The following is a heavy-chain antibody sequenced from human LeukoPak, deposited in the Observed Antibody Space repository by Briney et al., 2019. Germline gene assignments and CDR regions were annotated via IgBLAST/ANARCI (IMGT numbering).Heavy chain of an antibody. J-gene: IGHJ1*01. Sequence: GGSLRLSCAASGFIFSSYEMNRVRQAPGKGLEWVSYISSSGSTIYYADSVKGRFTISRDNSNNTLFLHLNSLRGEDTAVYYCTRNSGWYGLSWGQGTLVTVPS. CDR2: ISSSGSTI. D-gene: IGHD6-19*01. CDR1: GFIFSSYE. CDR3: TRNSGWYGLS. V-gene: IGHV3-48*03.